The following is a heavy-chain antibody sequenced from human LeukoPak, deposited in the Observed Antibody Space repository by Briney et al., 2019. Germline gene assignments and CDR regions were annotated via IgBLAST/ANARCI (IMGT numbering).Heavy chain of an antibody. CDR3: ARGRLMVRELTGWFDP. CDR1: GYTFTSYD. J-gene: IGHJ5*02. Sequence: ASVKVSCKASGYTFTSYDINWVRQATGQGLEWMGWMNPNSGNTDYAQKFQGRVTMTRNTSISTAYMELSSLRSEDTAVYYCARGRLMVRELTGWFDPWGQGTPVTVSS. V-gene: IGHV1-8*01. CDR2: MNPNSGNT. D-gene: IGHD3-10*01.